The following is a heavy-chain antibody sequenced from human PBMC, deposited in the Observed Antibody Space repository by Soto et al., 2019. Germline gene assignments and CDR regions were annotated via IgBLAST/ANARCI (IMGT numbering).Heavy chain of an antibody. CDR2: IYYSGST. J-gene: IGHJ4*02. CDR3: SRRYGSCFDY. CDR1: GGSISSYY. D-gene: IGHD5-18*01. Sequence: QVQLQESGPGLVKPSETLSLTCTVSGGSISSYYWSWIRQPPGKGLEWIGYIYYSGSTNYKPSLKSRVTISLDTSKNQFSLNLGSVTAANTAVYYCSRRYGSCFDYWGQGTLVTVSS. V-gene: IGHV4-59*08.